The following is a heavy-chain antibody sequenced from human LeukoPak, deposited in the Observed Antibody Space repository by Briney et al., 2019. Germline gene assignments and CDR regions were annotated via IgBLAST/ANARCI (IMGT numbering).Heavy chain of an antibody. V-gene: IGHV4-30-4*07. J-gene: IGHJ6*03. CDR1: GGSISSGGYS. D-gene: IGHD5-12*01. CDR2: IYYSGGT. Sequence: SETLSLTCAVSGGSISSGGYSWSWIRQPPGKGLEWIGYIYYSGGTYYNPSLKSRVTISVDTSKNQFSLKLSSVTAADTAVYYCARGAGGYDLYYYYYYYMDVWGKGTTVTVSS. CDR3: ARGAGGYDLYYYYYYYMDV.